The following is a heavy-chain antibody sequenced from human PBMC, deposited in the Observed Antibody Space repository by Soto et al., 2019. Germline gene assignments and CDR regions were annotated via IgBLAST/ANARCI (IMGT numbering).Heavy chain of an antibody. Sequence: SATLSLTCAVYGGSFSGYYWSWIRQPPGKGLEWIGEINHSGSTNYNPSLKSRVTISVDTSKNQFSLKLSSVTAADTAVYYCARGGSGWYGADYGMDVWGQGTTVTVSS. CDR1: GGSFSGYY. V-gene: IGHV4-34*01. J-gene: IGHJ6*02. D-gene: IGHD6-19*01. CDR3: ARGGSGWYGADYGMDV. CDR2: INHSGST.